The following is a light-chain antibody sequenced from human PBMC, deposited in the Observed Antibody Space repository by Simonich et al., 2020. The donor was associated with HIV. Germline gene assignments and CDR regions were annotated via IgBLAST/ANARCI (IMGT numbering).Light chain of an antibody. Sequence: DIQMTQSPSSLSASVGERVTITCRASQSITNYLNWYQQKPGKAPKLLIYAASSLHSGVSSRFSGSGSGTDFTLTISSLQPEDFATYYCQQSYSTPQTFGQGTKVEIK. CDR1: QSITNY. CDR3: QQSYSTPQT. CDR2: AAS. J-gene: IGKJ1*01. V-gene: IGKV1-39*01.